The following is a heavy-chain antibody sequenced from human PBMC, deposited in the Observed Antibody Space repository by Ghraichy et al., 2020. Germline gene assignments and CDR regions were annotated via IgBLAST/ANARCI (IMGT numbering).Heavy chain of an antibody. V-gene: IGHV3-20*04. CDR3: ARDRSSTWYSLDY. D-gene: IGHD2-2*01. CDR1: GFTFDDLG. J-gene: IGHJ4*02. CDR2: ISWDGGAT. Sequence: GESLNISCAASGFTFDDLGMSWVRQAPAKGLEWVSGISWDGGATAYADSVKGRFTISRDNAKNSLYLQMYSLRAEDTALYYCARDRSSTWYSLDYWGLGTLVTVSS.